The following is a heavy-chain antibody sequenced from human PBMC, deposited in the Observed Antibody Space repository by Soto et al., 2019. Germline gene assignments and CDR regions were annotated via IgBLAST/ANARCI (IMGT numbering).Heavy chain of an antibody. D-gene: IGHD3-22*01. V-gene: IGHV4-39*05. J-gene: IGHJ6*02. CDR1: GGSICSSSYY. CDR2: VYYGGGT. Sequence: SETPSLTCTVCGGSICSSSYYWGWIRQPPGKGLEWIGNVYYGGGTYYNPSLKSRVTISVETSKSQFSLKLSSVTAADTAVYYCAGGDYYHSSGYYFYYYTMDVWGQGTTVTVSS. CDR3: AGGDYYHSSGYYFYYYTMDV.